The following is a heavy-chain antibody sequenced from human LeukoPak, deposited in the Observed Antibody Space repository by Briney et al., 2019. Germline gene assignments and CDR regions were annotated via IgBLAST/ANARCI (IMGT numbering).Heavy chain of an antibody. CDR1: GDSISNSY. V-gene: IGHV4-59*01. J-gene: IGHJ4*02. CDR3: AKTAKYYYGSETYYFFEY. Sequence: SSETLSLTCYVSGDSISNSYYGGWIRQHPGNGLEWIGYISYTGSTTYNSSLKSRVTISLDTSQNQFSLKLTSVTPADTAVYYCAKTAKYYYGSETYYFFEYWGQGTLVTVSS. CDR2: ISYTGST. D-gene: IGHD3-10*01.